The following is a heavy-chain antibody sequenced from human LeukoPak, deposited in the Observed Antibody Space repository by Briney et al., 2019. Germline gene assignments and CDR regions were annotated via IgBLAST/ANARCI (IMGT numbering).Heavy chain of an antibody. CDR1: GYTFTGYY. Sequence: ASVKVSCKASGYTFTGYYMHWVRQAPGQGLEWMGWINPNSGGTNYAQKFQGRVTMTRDTSISTAHMELSRLRSDDTAVYYCARPLTNDYGGLFDYWGQGTLVTVSS. D-gene: IGHD4-23*01. CDR3: ARPLTNDYGGLFDY. J-gene: IGHJ4*02. V-gene: IGHV1-2*02. CDR2: INPNSGGT.